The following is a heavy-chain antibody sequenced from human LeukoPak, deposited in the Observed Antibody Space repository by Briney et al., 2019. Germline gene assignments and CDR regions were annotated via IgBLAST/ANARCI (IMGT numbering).Heavy chain of an antibody. J-gene: IGHJ4*02. V-gene: IGHV4-59*12. Sequence: SETLSLTCAVSGASLSTFYWGWIRQPPGKGLESIGCFYDTGRTNYNPSLKSRVTISVDTSKNQFSLKLTSVTAADTAVYYCARWQYWDTGGYFDYWGQGTLVTVSS. CDR1: GASLSTFY. CDR3: ARWQYWDTGGYFDY. CDR2: FYDTGRT. D-gene: IGHD2-8*02.